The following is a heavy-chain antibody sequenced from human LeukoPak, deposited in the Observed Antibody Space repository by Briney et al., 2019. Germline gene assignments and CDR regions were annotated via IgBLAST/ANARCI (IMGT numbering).Heavy chain of an antibody. J-gene: IGHJ6*02. CDR2: ISAYNGNT. Sequence: ASVKVSCKASGYTFTSYGISWVRQAPGQGLEWMGWISAYNGNTNYAQKLQGRVTMTTDTSTSTAYMELRSLRSDDTAVYYCARNGYCSGGSCLYYYYYGMDVWGQGTTVTVSS. CDR1: GYTFTSYG. D-gene: IGHD2-15*01. V-gene: IGHV1-18*01. CDR3: ARNGYCSGGSCLYYYYYGMDV.